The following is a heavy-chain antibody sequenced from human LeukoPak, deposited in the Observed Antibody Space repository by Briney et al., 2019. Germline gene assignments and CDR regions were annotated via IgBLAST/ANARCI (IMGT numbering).Heavy chain of an antibody. V-gene: IGHV3-30*04. D-gene: IGHD3-22*01. Sequence: GGSLRLSCAASGFTFSSYAMHWVRQAPGKGLEWVAVISYDGSNKYYADSVKGRFTTSRDNSKNTLYLQMNSLRAEDTAVYYCARTRYDSSGYYLYWGQGTLVTVSS. J-gene: IGHJ4*02. CDR1: GFTFSSYA. CDR2: ISYDGSNK. CDR3: ARTRYDSSGYYLY.